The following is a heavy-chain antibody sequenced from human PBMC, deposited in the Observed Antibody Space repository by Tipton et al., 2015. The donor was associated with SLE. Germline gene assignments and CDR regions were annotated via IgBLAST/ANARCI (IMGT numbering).Heavy chain of an antibody. J-gene: IGHJ5*02. V-gene: IGHV4-4*07. CDR1: GGSISSYY. CDR3: ARRVLISGFDP. D-gene: IGHD5-12*01. CDR2: IYTSGST. Sequence: TLSLTCTVSGGSISSYYWSWIRQPAGKGLEWIGRIYTSGSTNYNPSLKSRITISVDTSKNQFSLNLTSVTAADTAVYYCARRVLISGFDPWGQGMLVTVSS.